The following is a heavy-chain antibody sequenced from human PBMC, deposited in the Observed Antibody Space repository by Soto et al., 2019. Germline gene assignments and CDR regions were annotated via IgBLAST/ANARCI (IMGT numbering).Heavy chain of an antibody. CDR1: GGTFSSYA. CDR3: ARAQYAATISAYYYYGMDV. V-gene: IGHV1-69*13. Sequence: SVKVSCKASGGTFSSYAISWVRQAPGQGLEWMGGIIPIFGTANYAQKFQGRVTITADESTSTAYMELSSLRSEDTAVYYCARAQYAATISAYYYYGMDVWGQGTTVTVYS. D-gene: IGHD5-12*01. CDR2: IIPIFGTA. J-gene: IGHJ6*01.